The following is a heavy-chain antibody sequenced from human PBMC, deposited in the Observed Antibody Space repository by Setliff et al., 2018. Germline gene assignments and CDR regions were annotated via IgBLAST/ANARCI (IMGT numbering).Heavy chain of an antibody. D-gene: IGHD3-22*01. Sequence: GGSLRLSCAASGFTFSSYAMTWVRQAPGKGLEWVSAISGSGDATYYADSVKGRFTISRDNSKNTLYLQMNSLRAEDTAVYYCAKRDYYDSSGYLLPYMDVWGKGTTVTVSS. J-gene: IGHJ6*03. V-gene: IGHV3-23*01. CDR1: GFTFSSYA. CDR2: ISGSGDAT. CDR3: AKRDYYDSSGYLLPYMDV.